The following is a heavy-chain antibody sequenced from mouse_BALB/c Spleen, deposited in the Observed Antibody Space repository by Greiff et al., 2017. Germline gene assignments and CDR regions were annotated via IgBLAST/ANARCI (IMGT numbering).Heavy chain of an antibody. Sequence: EVKLVESGGGLVQPGGSRKLSCAASGFTFSDYGMAWVRQAPGKGPEWVAFISNLAYSIYYADTVTGRFTISRENAKNTLYLEMSSLRSEDTAMYYCARSHYYGSSYWYFDVWGAGTTVTGSS. D-gene: IGHD1-1*01. V-gene: IGHV5-15*02. CDR3: ARSHYYGSSYWYFDV. J-gene: IGHJ1*01. CDR2: ISNLAYSI. CDR1: GFTFSDYG.